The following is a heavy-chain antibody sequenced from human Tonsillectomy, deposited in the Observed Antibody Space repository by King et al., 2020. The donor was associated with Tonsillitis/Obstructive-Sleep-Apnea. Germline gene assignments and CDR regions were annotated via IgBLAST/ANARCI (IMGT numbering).Heavy chain of an antibody. Sequence: VQLQQWGAGLLKPSETLSLTRAVYGGSFSGYYWGWIRQPPGKGLEWIGEINHSGSTNYNPSLKSRVTISVDTSKNKFSLKLSSVTAADTAVYYCAREGDPTLFDYWGQGTLVTVSS. V-gene: IGHV4-34*01. CDR2: INHSGST. J-gene: IGHJ4*02. D-gene: IGHD1-26*01. CDR3: AREGDPTLFDY. CDR1: GGSFSGYY.